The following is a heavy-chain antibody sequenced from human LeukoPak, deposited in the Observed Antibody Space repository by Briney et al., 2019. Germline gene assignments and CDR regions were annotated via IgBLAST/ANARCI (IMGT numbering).Heavy chain of an antibody. J-gene: IGHJ4*02. V-gene: IGHV3-7*01. D-gene: IGHD3-10*01. CDR1: GFTFSSYW. CDR2: IKQDGSEK. CDR3: ARDHDGSGKGYFDY. Sequence: GGSLRLSCAASGFTFSSYWMSWVRQAPGKGLEWVANIKQDGSEKYYVDSVKGRFTISRDNAKNSLYLQMNSLRAEDTAVYYCARDHDGSGKGYFDYWGQGTLVTVSS.